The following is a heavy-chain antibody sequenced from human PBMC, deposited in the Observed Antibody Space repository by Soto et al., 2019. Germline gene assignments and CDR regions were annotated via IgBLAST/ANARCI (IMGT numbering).Heavy chain of an antibody. CDR2: INHFGSP. D-gene: IGHD3-3*01. CDR3: ASLNGGRFLDKGDY. V-gene: IGHV4-34*01. J-gene: IGHJ4*02. Sequence: QVQLHQWGAGLLKPSETLSLTCGVYNGSFMGYYWTWVRQPPGKGLEWIGEINHFGSPNYNPSLKSRVAISIVTSKHQFSLSLRSLTAADTAVYYCASLNGGRFLDKGDYWGQGLLVTVSS. CDR1: NGSFMGYY.